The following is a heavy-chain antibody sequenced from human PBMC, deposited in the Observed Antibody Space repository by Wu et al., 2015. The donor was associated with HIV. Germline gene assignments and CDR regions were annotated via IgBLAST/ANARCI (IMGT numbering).Heavy chain of an antibody. CDR3: STGLNSYAFDI. V-gene: IGHV1-24*01. J-gene: IGHJ3*02. D-gene: IGHD1-1*01. Sequence: QVQLVQSGAEVKRPGASVRVSCKVSGYILSKLSIHWVRQAPAKGLEWMGGFDAEEGETIYAQKLQGRVTTTEDTSTDIAYMELSSLKSEDTAMYYCSTGLNSYAFDIWGQGTTVIVSS. CDR1: GYILSKLS. CDR2: FDAEEGET.